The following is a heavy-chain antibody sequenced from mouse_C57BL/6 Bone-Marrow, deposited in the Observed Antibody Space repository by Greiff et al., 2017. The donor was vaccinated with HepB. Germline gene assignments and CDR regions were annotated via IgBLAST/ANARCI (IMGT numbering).Heavy chain of an antibody. Sequence: EVQLQQSGTVLARPGASVKMSCKTSGYTFTSYWMHWVKQRPGQGLEWIGAIYPGNSDTSYNQKFKGKAKLTAVTSASSAYMELSSLTNEDSAVYYCTRRLLRYHYAMDYWGQGTSVTVSS. CDR3: TRRLLRYHYAMDY. J-gene: IGHJ4*01. V-gene: IGHV1-5*01. CDR1: GYTFTSYW. D-gene: IGHD1-1*01. CDR2: IYPGNSDT.